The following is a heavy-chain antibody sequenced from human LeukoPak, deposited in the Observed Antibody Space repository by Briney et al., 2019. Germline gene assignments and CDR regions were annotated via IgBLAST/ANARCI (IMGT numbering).Heavy chain of an antibody. J-gene: IGHJ4*02. Sequence: PGGSLRLSCVASGFTFSTFDMSWVRQAPGKGLEWVSVIRGSGGTTYYSDSVRGRFTISRDTSKNTLFLQMNSLRAEDTALYFCVKGAWLDYWGQGTLVTVSS. CDR2: IRGSGGTT. CDR3: VKGAWLDY. V-gene: IGHV3-23*01. CDR1: GFTFSTFD. D-gene: IGHD5-12*01.